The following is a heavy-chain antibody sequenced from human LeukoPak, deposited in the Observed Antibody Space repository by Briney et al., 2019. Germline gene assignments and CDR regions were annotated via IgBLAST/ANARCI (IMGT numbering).Heavy chain of an antibody. D-gene: IGHD5-12*01. CDR2: INPSGGST. Sequence: ASVKVSCKASGYTFTSYYMHWVRQAPGQGLEWMGIINPSGGSTSYAQKLQGRVTMTRDMSTSTVYMELSSLRSEDTAVYYCARGGTDIVATIGYYYYYMDVWGKGTTVTVSS. CDR1: GYTFTSYY. J-gene: IGHJ6*03. CDR3: ARGGTDIVATIGYYYYYMDV. V-gene: IGHV1-46*01.